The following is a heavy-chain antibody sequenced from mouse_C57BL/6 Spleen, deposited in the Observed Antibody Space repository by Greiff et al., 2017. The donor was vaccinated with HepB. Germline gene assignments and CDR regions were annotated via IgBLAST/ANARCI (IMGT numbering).Heavy chain of an antibody. V-gene: IGHV1-26*01. CDR1: GYTFTDYY. CDR3: ARGGSSG. CDR2: INPNNGGT. J-gene: IGHJ2*01. D-gene: IGHD1-1*01. Sequence: EVQLQQSGPELVKPGASVKISCKASGYTFTDYYMNWVKQSHGKSLEWIGDINPNNGGTSYNQKFKGKATLTVDKSSSTAYMELRSLTSEDSAVYYCARGGSSGWGKGTTLTVSS.